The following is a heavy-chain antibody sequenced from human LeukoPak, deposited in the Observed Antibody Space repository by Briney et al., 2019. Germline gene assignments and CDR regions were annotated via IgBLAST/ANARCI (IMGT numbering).Heavy chain of an antibody. J-gene: IGHJ4*02. CDR1: GDSVSSNSAT. V-gene: IGHV6-1*01. CDR3: ARDPVGGSTIFDY. Sequence: SQTLSLTCAISGDSVSSNSATWNWIRQSPSRGLEWLGRTYYRSKWYYDYAVAVKSRISINPDTSKNQFSLQLSSVTPEDTAVYYCARDPVGGSTIFDYWGQGTLVTVSS. CDR2: TYYRSKWYY. D-gene: IGHD1-26*01.